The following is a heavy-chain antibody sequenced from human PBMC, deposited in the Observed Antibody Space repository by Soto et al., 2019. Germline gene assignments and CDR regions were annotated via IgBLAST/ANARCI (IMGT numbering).Heavy chain of an antibody. J-gene: IGHJ2*01. D-gene: IGHD4-17*01. V-gene: IGHV3-73*02. CDR2: IRNKVNNYAT. CDR1: GFTFSDSA. Sequence: QLVESGGGLVQPGGTLKLSCAASGFTFSDSAVHWVRQASGKGLDWVGRIRNKVNNYATIYAASVTGRFTVSRDDSNNTAYLHMNGLNSEDTAVYYCTRPNDSGDYDWYFDLWGRGTLVTVSS. CDR3: TRPNDSGDYDWYFDL.